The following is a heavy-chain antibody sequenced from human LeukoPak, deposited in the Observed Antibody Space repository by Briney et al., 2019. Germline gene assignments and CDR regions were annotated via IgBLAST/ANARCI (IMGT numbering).Heavy chain of an antibody. D-gene: IGHD4-11*01. J-gene: IGHJ3*02. Sequence: PGGSLRLSCAASGFTSTGYSMNWVRQAPGRGLEWVSYISSSSSTISYADSVKGRFTISRDNAQNSLYLQMNSLRDEDTAVYYCARDTGYAFDIWGQGTMVTVSS. CDR2: ISSSSSTI. V-gene: IGHV3-48*02. CDR3: ARDTGYAFDI. CDR1: GFTSTGYS.